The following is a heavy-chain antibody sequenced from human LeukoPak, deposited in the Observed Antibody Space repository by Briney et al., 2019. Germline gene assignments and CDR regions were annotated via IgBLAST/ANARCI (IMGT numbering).Heavy chain of an antibody. D-gene: IGHD6-13*01. V-gene: IGHV3-21*01. Sequence: GGSLRLSCAASGFTFSSYWMHWVRQAPGKGLEWVSSISSSSSYIYYADSVKGRFTISRDNAKNSLYLQMNSLRAEDTAVYYCARDLSSSWYPPGVNYCYMDVWGKGTTVTVSS. J-gene: IGHJ6*03. CDR1: GFTFSSYW. CDR2: ISSSSSYI. CDR3: ARDLSSSWYPPGVNYCYMDV.